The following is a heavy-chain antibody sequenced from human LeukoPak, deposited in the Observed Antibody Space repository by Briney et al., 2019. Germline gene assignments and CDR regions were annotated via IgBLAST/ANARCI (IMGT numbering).Heavy chain of an antibody. CDR3: ARAPNYAGSGSFFSDY. J-gene: IGHJ4*02. CDR2: INPNSGGT. V-gene: IGHV1-2*02. Sequence: ASVKVSCKASGYTFTGYYMHWVRKAPGQGLEWMGWINPNSGGTNYAQKFQGRVTMTRDTSISTAYMELSRLRSDDTAVYYCARAPNYAGSGSFFSDYWGQGTLVSVSS. CDR1: GYTFTGYY. D-gene: IGHD3-10*01.